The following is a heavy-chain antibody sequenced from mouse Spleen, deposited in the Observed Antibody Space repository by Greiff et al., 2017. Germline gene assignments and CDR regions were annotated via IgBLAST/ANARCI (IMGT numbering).Heavy chain of an antibody. J-gene: IGHJ2*01. CDR3: ARPLGRRFDY. V-gene: IGHV1-26*01. D-gene: IGHD4-1*01. CDR1: GYTFTDYY. Sequence: EVQLQQSGPELVKPGASVKISCKASGYTFTDYYMNWVKQSHGKSLEWIGDINPNNGGTSYNQKFKGKATLTVDKSSSTAYMELRSLTSGDSAVYYCARPLGRRFDYWGQGTTLTVSS. CDR2: INPNNGGT.